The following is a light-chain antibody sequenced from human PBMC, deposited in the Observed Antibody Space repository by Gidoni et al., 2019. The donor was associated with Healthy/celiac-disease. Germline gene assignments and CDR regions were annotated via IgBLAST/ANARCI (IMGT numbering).Light chain of an antibody. CDR2: GAS. CDR3: HQYGNSPGT. J-gene: IGKJ1*01. Sequence: EIVLTQSPGTLYLSPGEGGTLSCRASQTVRNNSLAWYQKKPGQAPRLLIYGASSRATGIPDRFSGSGSGTDFTLTISRLEPEDFAVYYCHQYGNSPGTFXXXTKVDIK. CDR1: QTVRNNS. V-gene: IGKV3-20*01.